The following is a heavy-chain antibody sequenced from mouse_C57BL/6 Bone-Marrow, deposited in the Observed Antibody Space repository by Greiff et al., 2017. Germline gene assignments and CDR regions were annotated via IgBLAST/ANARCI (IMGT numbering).Heavy chain of an antibody. CDR3: ALIGFPITTVVGRAMDY. CDR2: IWWDDDK. V-gene: IGHV8-8*01. D-gene: IGHD1-1*01. J-gene: IGHJ4*01. Sequence: QVTLKVSGPGILQPSQTLSLTCSFSGFSLSTFGMGVGWIRQPSGKGLEWLAHIWWDDDKYYNPALKSRLTLSKDTSTNQVFLTIANVDTADTATYYCALIGFPITTVVGRAMDYWGQGTSVTVSS. CDR1: GFSLSTFGMG.